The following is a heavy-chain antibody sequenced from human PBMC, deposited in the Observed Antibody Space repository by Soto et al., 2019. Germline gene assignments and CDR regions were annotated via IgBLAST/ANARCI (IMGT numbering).Heavy chain of an antibody. CDR2: IYNSGIT. D-gene: IGHD3-3*01. Sequence: PSETLSLTCTVSGGSLSSGDYSWGLVRQSPGMGLECIGHIYNSGITYYNPSLKSRVVISIDTSRNQFSLRLNSLTAADRAVYFCARGVTVFGLVSRFWFDPWGQGTVVTVSS. V-gene: IGHV4-30-4*01. CDR3: ARGVTVFGLVSRFWFDP. CDR1: GGSLSSGDYS. J-gene: IGHJ5*02.